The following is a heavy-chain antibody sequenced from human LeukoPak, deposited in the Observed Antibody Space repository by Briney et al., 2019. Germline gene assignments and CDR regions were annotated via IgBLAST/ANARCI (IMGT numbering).Heavy chain of an antibody. CDR1: GFTFSDYW. CDR3: AKDRTRQAY. Sequence: GGSLRLSCAASGFTFSDYWMSWVRQTPGKGLEWVANIKEDGSDKYYVDSLKGRFTISRDNAKNSLYLQMNSLRAEDTAVYYCAKDRTRQAYWGQGTLVTVSS. D-gene: IGHD3-3*01. J-gene: IGHJ4*02. V-gene: IGHV3-7*03. CDR2: IKEDGSDK.